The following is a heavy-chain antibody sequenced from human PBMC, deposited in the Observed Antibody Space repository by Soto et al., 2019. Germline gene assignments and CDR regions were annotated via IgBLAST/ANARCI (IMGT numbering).Heavy chain of an antibody. CDR3: AREYCSGGSCYSGSIGFDP. J-gene: IGHJ5*02. V-gene: IGHV4-59*12. CDR1: GGSISSYY. Sequence: PSETLSLTCTVSGGSISSYYWSWIRQPPGKGLEWIGYIYYSGSTNYNPSLKSRVTISVDTSKNQFSLKLSSVTAADTAVYYCAREYCSGGSCYSGSIGFDPWGQGTLVTVSS. D-gene: IGHD2-15*01. CDR2: IYYSGST.